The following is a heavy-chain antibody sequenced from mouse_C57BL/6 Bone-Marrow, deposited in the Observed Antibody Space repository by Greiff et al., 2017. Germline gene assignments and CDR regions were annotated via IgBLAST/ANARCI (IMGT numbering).Heavy chain of an antibody. CDR1: GYTFTSYG. Sequence: QVQLKQSGAELARPGASVKLSCKASGYTFTSYGIRWVKQRPGQGLEWIGEIYPRSGNTYYNEKFKGKATLTADKSSSTAYMELRSLTSEDSAVYFGARQLRLLAFAYWGQGTLVTVSA. D-gene: IGHD3-2*02. CDR3: ARQLRLLAFAY. V-gene: IGHV1-81*01. J-gene: IGHJ3*01. CDR2: IYPRSGNT.